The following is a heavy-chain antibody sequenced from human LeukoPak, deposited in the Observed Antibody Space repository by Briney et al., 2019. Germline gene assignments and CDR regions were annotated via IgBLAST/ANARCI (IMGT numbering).Heavy chain of an antibody. Sequence: PSETLSLTCTVPGGSISSAAYYWGWVRQPPGKGLDWIGSIYYTGTTYYSPSLQTRATLSFDTSKNQFSLKLTSVTAADTAVYFCARRPIAAGNNWFDPWGQGTLVTVSS. V-gene: IGHV4-39*01. CDR2: IYYTGTT. CDR3: ARRPIAAGNNWFDP. J-gene: IGHJ5*02. D-gene: IGHD6-13*01. CDR1: GGSISSAAYY.